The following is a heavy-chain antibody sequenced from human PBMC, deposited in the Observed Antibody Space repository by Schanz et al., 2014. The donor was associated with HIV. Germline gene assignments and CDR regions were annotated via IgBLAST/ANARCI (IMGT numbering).Heavy chain of an antibody. D-gene: IGHD3-22*01. J-gene: IGHJ5*01. CDR2: IWYDGSNT. Sequence: QVQLVESGGGVVQPGRSLRLSCAASGFTFSSYGMHWVRQAPGKGLEWVAVIWYDGSNTYYGDSVNGRFTISRDNSKNTLYLQMTTLRTEDTAVYYCAKPEYDSRGNSQSHFDSWGQGTLVTVSS. CDR1: GFTFSSYG. CDR3: AKPEYDSRGNSQSHFDS. V-gene: IGHV3-33*06.